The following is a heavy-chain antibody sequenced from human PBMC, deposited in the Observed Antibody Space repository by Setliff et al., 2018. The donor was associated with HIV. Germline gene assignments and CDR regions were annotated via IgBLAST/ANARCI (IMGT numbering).Heavy chain of an antibody. CDR1: GYSISSGYY. V-gene: IGHV4-38-2*01. Sequence: SETLSLTCAVSGYSISSGYYWGWIRQPPGKGLEWIGHIYHSGNTYYSPSLKSRVTRSVDTSENQFSLKLSSVTAADTAVYYCARIGTPRTIDYWGQGTLVTVSS. CDR3: ARIGTPRTIDY. CDR2: IYHSGNT. D-gene: IGHD1-7*01. J-gene: IGHJ4*02.